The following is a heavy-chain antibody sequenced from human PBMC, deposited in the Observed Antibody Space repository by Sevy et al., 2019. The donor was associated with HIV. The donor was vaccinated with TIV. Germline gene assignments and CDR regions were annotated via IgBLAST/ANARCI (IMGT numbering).Heavy chain of an antibody. CDR2: FDPEDGET. Sequence: ASVKVSCKVSGYTLTKLSMHWVRQAPGKGLEWMGSFDPEDGETIHAQRFQGRLSMTEDTSTETAYMELSSLSSEDTAVYYCATTKDYYVNSGDPFDYWGQGSLVTVSS. D-gene: IGHD3-22*01. CDR1: GYTLTKLS. J-gene: IGHJ4*02. V-gene: IGHV1-24*01. CDR3: ATTKDYYVNSGDPFDY.